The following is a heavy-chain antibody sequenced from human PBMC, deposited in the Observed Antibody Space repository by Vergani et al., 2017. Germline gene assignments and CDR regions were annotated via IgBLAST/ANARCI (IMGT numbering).Heavy chain of an antibody. D-gene: IGHD2-2*01. V-gene: IGHV1-3*01. CDR3: ARGAVPAAPRSYYYGMDV. J-gene: IGHJ6*02. Sequence: QVQLVQSGAEVKKPGASVKVSCKASGYTFTGYYMHWVRQAPGQGLEWMGWINAGNGNTKYSQKFQGRVTITRDTSASTAYMELSSLRSEDTAVYYCARGAVPAAPRSYYYGMDVWGQGTTVTVSS. CDR2: INAGNGNT. CDR1: GYTFTGYY.